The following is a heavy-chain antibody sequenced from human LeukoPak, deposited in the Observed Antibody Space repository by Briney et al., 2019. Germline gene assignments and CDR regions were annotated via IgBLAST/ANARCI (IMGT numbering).Heavy chain of an antibody. J-gene: IGHJ4*02. CDR1: GFTFSSYA. CDR3: ARDHGGSSPFDY. D-gene: IGHD4-23*01. Sequence: PGGSLRLSCAASGFTFSSYAMSWVRQAPGKGLEWVSYISSSGSTIYYADSVKGRFTISRDNAKSSLYLQMNSLRAEDTAVYYCARDHGGSSPFDYWGQGTLVTVSS. CDR2: ISSSGSTI. V-gene: IGHV3-48*03.